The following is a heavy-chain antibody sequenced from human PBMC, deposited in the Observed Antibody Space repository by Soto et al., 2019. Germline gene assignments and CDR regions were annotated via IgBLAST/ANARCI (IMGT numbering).Heavy chain of an antibody. CDR1: GGSISSYY. D-gene: IGHD4-17*01. CDR2: IYYSGST. Sequence: QVQLQESGPGLVKPSETLSLTCTVSGGSISSYYWSWIRQPPGKGLEWIGYIYYSGSTNYNPSLKSRVTISVDTSKNQFSLKLSSVTAADTAVYYCARHAVTYLFDYWGQGTLVTVSS. V-gene: IGHV4-59*08. J-gene: IGHJ4*02. CDR3: ARHAVTYLFDY.